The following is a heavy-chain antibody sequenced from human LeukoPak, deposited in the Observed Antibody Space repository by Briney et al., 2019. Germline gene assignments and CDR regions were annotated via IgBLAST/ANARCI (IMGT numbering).Heavy chain of an antibody. CDR3: ARRTTFITMVRGKGTPTPEFDY. V-gene: IGHV4-34*01. J-gene: IGHJ4*02. CDR2: INHSGST. CDR1: GFTFSSYA. Sequence: PGGSLRLSCAASGFTFSSYAMSWVRQAPGKGLEWIGEINHSGSTNYNPSLKSRVTISVDTSKNQFSLKLSSVTAADTAVYYCARRTTFITMVRGKGTPTPEFDYWGQGTLVTVSS. D-gene: IGHD3-10*01.